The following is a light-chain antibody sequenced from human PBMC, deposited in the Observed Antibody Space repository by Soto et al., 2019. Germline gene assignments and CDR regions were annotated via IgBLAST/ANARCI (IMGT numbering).Light chain of an antibody. CDR2: DAS. V-gene: IGKV1-33*01. CDR3: QQYDILPIT. J-gene: IGKJ5*01. Sequence: DLQMTQSPSSLSAAVGDRVTITCQASQDISNFLNWYQQKPGKAPKLLIYDASNLETGVPSRFSGSGSGTGFTFTITSLQPEDFATYYCQQYDILPITFGQGTRLEIK. CDR1: QDISNF.